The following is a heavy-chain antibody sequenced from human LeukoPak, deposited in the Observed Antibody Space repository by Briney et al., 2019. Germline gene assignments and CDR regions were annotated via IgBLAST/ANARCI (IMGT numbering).Heavy chain of an antibody. J-gene: IGHJ4*02. CDR3: ARSYYDILTGYSRQYYFDY. Sequence: ASVKVSCKASGYTFTSYGISWVRQAPGQGLEWMGWISAYNGNTNYAQKLQGRVTMTTDTSTSTAYMELRSLTSDDTAVYYCARSYYDILTGYSRQYYFDYWGQGTLVTVSS. CDR2: ISAYNGNT. D-gene: IGHD3-9*01. CDR1: GYTFTSYG. V-gene: IGHV1-18*01.